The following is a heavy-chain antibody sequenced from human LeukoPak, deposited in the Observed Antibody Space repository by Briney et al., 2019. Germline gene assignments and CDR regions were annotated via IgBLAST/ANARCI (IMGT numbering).Heavy chain of an antibody. CDR3: AKNGDRGAYCSGGSCYPYYYYYMDV. V-gene: IGHV3-11*01. J-gene: IGHJ6*03. CDR2: ISSSGSTV. Sequence: GGSLRLSCAASGFTFSDYYMSWIRQAPGKGLEWVSYISSSGSTVYYADSVKGRFTISRDNAKNSLYLQMNSLRAEDTAVYYCAKNGDRGAYCSGGSCYPYYYYYMDVWGKGTTVTISS. CDR1: GFTFSDYY. D-gene: IGHD2-15*01.